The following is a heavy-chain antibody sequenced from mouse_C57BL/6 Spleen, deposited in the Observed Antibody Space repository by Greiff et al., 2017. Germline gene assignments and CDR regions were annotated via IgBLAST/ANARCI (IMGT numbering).Heavy chain of an antibody. CDR3: ARDDYLAY. CDR2: INYDGSST. CDR1: GFTFSDYY. V-gene: IGHV5-16*01. D-gene: IGHD2-4*01. J-gene: IGHJ3*01. Sequence: EVQVVESEGGLVQPGSSMKLSCTASGFTFSDYYMAWVRQVPEKGLEWVANINYDGSSTYYLDSLKSRFIISRDNAKNILYLQMSILKSEDTATYYCARDDYLAYWGQGTLVTVSA.